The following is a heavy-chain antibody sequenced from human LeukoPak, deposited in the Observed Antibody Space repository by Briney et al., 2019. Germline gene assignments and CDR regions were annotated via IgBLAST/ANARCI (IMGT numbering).Heavy chain of an antibody. Sequence: GGSLRLSCAASGFTVSNNYMSWVRQAPGKGLEWVAAIYSGGNTNHAESVKGRFTISRDNSKNTLYLQMNSLRAEDTAVYYCARHDSSGYYYSYWGQGTLVTASS. CDR3: ARHDSSGYYYSY. V-gene: IGHV3-53*01. CDR1: GFTVSNNY. J-gene: IGHJ4*02. D-gene: IGHD3-22*01. CDR2: IYSGGNT.